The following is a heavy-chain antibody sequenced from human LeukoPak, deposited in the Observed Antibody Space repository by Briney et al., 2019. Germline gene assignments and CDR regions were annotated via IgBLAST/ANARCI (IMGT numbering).Heavy chain of an antibody. CDR3: ARHRSSWYLPFDY. CDR2: IYYSGST. V-gene: IGHV4-59*08. D-gene: IGHD6-13*01. J-gene: IGHJ4*02. Sequence: KSSETLSLTCTVSGDSISSYYWSWIRQPPGKGLEWIGYIYYSGSTNYNPSLKSRVTISVDTSKNQFSLKLTSVTAADTAVYYCARHRSSWYLPFDYWGQGTLVTVSS. CDR1: GDSISSYY.